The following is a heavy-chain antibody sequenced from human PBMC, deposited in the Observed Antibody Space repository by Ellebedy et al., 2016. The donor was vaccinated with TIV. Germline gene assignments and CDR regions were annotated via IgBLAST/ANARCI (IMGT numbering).Heavy chain of an antibody. V-gene: IGHV4-59*01. D-gene: IGHD2-21*02. Sequence: SETLSLTXTVSGGYLRTYYWSWIRQSPGKGLEWIGYIYYSGSTDYNPSLKSRVTISVDTSKNQFSLNLTSVTAADTALYYCARALAGSNKVTYHFGMDVWGQGTTVTVS. CDR1: GGYLRTYY. CDR2: IYYSGST. CDR3: ARALAGSNKVTYHFGMDV. J-gene: IGHJ6*02.